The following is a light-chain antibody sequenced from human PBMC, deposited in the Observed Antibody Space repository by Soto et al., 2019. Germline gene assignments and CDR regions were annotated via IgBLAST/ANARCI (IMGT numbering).Light chain of an antibody. V-gene: IGKV1-17*03. CDR3: LQQQSYPFT. CDR1: QGINNY. CDR2: GAS. Sequence: DIPMTQSPSAVSASVGDRVTITCRASQGINNYLAWFQQKPGKVPKRLIYGASNLQSGVPPRFSGSGSGTEFTLTISSLQPEDFATYYCLQQQSYPFTFVQGTKLEIK. J-gene: IGKJ2*01.